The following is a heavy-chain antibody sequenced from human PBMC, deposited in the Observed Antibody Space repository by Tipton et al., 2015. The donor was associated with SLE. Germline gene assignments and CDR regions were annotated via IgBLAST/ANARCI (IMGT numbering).Heavy chain of an antibody. CDR1: GGSFGGYY. Sequence: TLSLTCAVYGGSFGGYYWSWIRQPPGKGLEWIGEINHSGSTNYNPSLKSRVTISVDTSKNQFSLKLSSVTAADTAVYYCARGAAAHDYWGQGTLVTVSS. V-gene: IGHV4-34*01. J-gene: IGHJ4*02. D-gene: IGHD6-13*01. CDR3: ARGAAAHDY. CDR2: INHSGST.